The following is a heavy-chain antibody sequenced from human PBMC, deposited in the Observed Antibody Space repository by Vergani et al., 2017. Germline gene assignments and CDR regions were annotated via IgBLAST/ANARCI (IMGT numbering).Heavy chain of an antibody. D-gene: IGHD1-14*01. Sequence: EVQLLESGGGLVQPGGSLRLSCAASGFTFSSYAMSWVRQAPGKGLEWVSAISGSGGSTYYADSVKGRFTISRDNSKNTLYLQMNSLRAEDTAVYYCAKLVGGPNRDYYYYGMDVWGQGTTVTVSS. V-gene: IGHV3-23*01. J-gene: IGHJ6*02. CDR1: GFTFSSYA. CDR2: ISGSGGST. CDR3: AKLVGGPNRDYYYYGMDV.